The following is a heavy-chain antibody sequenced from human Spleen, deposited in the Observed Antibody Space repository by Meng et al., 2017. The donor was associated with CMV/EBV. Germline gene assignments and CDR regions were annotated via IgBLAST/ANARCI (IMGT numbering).Heavy chain of an antibody. D-gene: IGHD2-21*01. CDR1: GFTFSNYW. J-gene: IGHJ4*02. CDR3: AKGGEVF. V-gene: IGHV3-23*01. CDR2: ISGSGGSA. Sequence: GESLKISCAASGFTFSNYWMSWVRQAPGKGLEWVSAISGSGGSAYYADSVKGRFTISRDNSKNTLYLQMNSLRADDTAVYYCAKGGEVFRGQGALVTVSS.